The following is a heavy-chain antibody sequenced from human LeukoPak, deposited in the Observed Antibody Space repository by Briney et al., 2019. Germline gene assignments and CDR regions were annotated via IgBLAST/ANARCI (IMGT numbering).Heavy chain of an antibody. CDR1: GGSISSSSYY. D-gene: IGHD3-10*01. Sequence: PSETLSLTCTVSGGSISSSSYYWGWIRQPPGKGLEWIGSIYYSGSTYYNPSLKSRVTISVDTSKNQFSLKLSSVTAADTAVYYCARGSGGFDYWGQGTLVIVSS. CDR2: IYYSGST. V-gene: IGHV4-39*01. J-gene: IGHJ4*02. CDR3: ARGSGGFDY.